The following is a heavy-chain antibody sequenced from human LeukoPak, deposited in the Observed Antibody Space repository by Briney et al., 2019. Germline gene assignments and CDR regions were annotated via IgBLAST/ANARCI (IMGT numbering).Heavy chain of an antibody. J-gene: IGHJ4*02. V-gene: IGHV3-64*01. CDR1: GFTFSSYA. CDR3: AGEMGYCSSTSCPTDY. Sequence: GGSLRLSCAASGFTFSSYAMHWVRQAPGKGLEYVSAISSNGGSTYHANSVKGRFTISRDNSKNTLYLQMGSLRAEDMAVYYCAGEMGYCSSTSCPTDYWGQGTLVTVSS. D-gene: IGHD2-2*01. CDR2: ISSNGGST.